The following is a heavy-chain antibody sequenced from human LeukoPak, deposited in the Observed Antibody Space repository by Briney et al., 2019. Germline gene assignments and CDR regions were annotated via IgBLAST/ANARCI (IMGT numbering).Heavy chain of an antibody. Sequence: SETLSLTCSVSGGSISSYYWSWIRQPPGKGLEWIGYIYYSGSTNYNPSLKSRVIISVDTSKNQFSLKLSSVTAADTAVYYCARWTTTNPRFDYWGQGTLVTVSS. CDR2: IYYSGST. CDR1: GGSISSYY. D-gene: IGHD4-11*01. V-gene: IGHV4-59*01. J-gene: IGHJ4*02. CDR3: ARWTTTNPRFDY.